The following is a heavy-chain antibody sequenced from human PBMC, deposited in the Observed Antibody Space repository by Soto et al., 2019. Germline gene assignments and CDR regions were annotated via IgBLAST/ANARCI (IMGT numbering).Heavy chain of an antibody. V-gene: IGHV5-51*01. CDR3: ARQKFAADAYSSFDF. D-gene: IGHD5-18*01. Sequence: ESLKISCKGSGYSFTTYWIGWVRQMPGKGLEWMGIIYPGDSDTRYSQSFQGHVTISADKSISTAYLQWSSLKASDTAMYYCARQKFAADAYSSFDFWGQGTLVTVSS. J-gene: IGHJ4*02. CDR2: IYPGDSDT. CDR1: GYSFTTYW.